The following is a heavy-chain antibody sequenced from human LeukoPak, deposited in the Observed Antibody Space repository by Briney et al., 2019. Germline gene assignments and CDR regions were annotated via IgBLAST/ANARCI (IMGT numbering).Heavy chain of an antibody. CDR2: IYYSGST. CDR1: GGSVSSTSYY. CDR3: ARDLADYGGNGGFDY. J-gene: IGHJ4*02. D-gene: IGHD4-23*01. V-gene: IGHV4-61*01. Sequence: SETQSLTCTVSGGSVSSTSYYWAWIRQPPGKGLEWIGYIYYSGSTNYNPSLKSRVTISVDTSKNQFSLKLSSVTAADTAVYYCARDLADYGGNGGFDYWGQGTLVTVSS.